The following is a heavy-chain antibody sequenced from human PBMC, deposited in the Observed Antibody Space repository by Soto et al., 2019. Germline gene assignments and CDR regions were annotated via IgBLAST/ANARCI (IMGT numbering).Heavy chain of an antibody. J-gene: IGHJ4*02. CDR3: ARDRVRVGGDFFDY. Sequence: PGGSLRLSCAASGFIFSDYAMTWVRQAPGKGLEWVSVISASGGSTYYADSVKGRFTISRDNSKNTVYLQMNSLRAEDTAVYYCARDRVRVGGDFFDYWGQGTLVTVSS. D-gene: IGHD1-26*01. V-gene: IGHV3-23*01. CDR1: GFIFSDYA. CDR2: ISASGGST.